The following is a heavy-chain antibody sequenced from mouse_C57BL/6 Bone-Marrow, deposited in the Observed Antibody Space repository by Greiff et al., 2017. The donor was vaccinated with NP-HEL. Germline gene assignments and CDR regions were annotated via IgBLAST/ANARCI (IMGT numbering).Heavy chain of an antibody. J-gene: IGHJ1*03. D-gene: IGHD1-1*01. Sequence: QVQLKQPGAELVKPGASVKLSCKASGYTFTSYWMQWVNQRPGQGLEWIGEIDPSDSYTNYNQKFKGKATLTVDTSSSTAYMQLSSLTSEDSAVYYCARRFRIYYGSSFYWYFDVWGTGTTVTVSS. CDR2: IDPSDSYT. CDR1: GYTFTSYW. CDR3: ARRFRIYYGSSFYWYFDV. V-gene: IGHV1-50*01.